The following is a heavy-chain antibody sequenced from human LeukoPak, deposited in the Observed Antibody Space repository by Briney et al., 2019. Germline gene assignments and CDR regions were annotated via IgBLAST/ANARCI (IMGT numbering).Heavy chain of an antibody. Sequence: GGSLRLSCAASGFTFSSYSMTWVRQGPGKGLDWVSSISYTGSTYYADSVKGRFTISRDNSKNTLYLQMNSLRAEDTAVYYCARIAARKGIFDYWGQGTLVTVSS. CDR3: ARIAARKGIFDY. J-gene: IGHJ4*02. CDR2: ISYTGST. CDR1: GFTFSSYS. V-gene: IGHV3-23*01. D-gene: IGHD6-6*01.